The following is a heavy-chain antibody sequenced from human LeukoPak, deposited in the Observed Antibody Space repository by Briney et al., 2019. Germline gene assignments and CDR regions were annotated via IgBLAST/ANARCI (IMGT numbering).Heavy chain of an antibody. Sequence: GGSLRLSCAASGFFFSTYALSWVRQAPGKGLEWVSTIGIGGGDTYYADSVKGRFTISRDNSKNTLYLQMNSLRAEDTAVYCCARDSGDYGSYYYYYYIDVWGKGTTVTVSS. D-gene: IGHD4-17*01. J-gene: IGHJ6*03. CDR1: GFFFSTYA. CDR3: ARDSGDYGSYYYYYYIDV. V-gene: IGHV3-23*01. CDR2: IGIGGGDT.